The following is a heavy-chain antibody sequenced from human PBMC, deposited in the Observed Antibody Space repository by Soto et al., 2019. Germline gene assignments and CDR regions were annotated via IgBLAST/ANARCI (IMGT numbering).Heavy chain of an antibody. CDR2: IYYSGST. V-gene: IGHV4-59*08. D-gene: IGHD6-13*01. CDR1: GGSISSYY. J-gene: IGHJ4*02. Sequence: SETLSLTCTVSGGSISSYYWSWIRQPPGKGLEWIGYIYYSGSTNYNPSLKSRVTISVDTSKNLFSLKLSSVTAADTAVYYCARHRWGSSSWYYFDYWGQGTLVTVSS. CDR3: ARHRWGSSSWYYFDY.